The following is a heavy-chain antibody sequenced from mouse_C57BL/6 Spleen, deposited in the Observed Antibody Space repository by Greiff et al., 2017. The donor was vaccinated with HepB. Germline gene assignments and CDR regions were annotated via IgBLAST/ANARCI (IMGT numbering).Heavy chain of an antibody. CDR2: IYPGDGDT. CDR1: GYAFSSYW. D-gene: IGHD3-2*02. J-gene: IGHJ3*01. Sequence: QVQLKQSGAELVKPGASVKISCKASGYAFSSYWMNWVKQRPGKGLEWIGQIYPGDGDTNYNGKFKGKATLTADKSSSTAYMQLSSLTSEDSAVYFCARASSGYPFAYWGQGTLVTVSA. V-gene: IGHV1-80*01. CDR3: ARASSGYPFAY.